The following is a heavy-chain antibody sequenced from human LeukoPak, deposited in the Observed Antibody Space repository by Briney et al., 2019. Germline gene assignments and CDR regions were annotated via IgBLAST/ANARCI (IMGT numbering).Heavy chain of an antibody. V-gene: IGHV3-23*01. CDR2: ISGSGGST. CDR1: GFTFSSYA. CDR3: AKRVNSGSYSFDY. Sequence: PTGGSLRLSCAASGFTFSSYAMSWVRQAPGKGLEWVSAISGSGGSTYYADSVKGRFTISRDNSKNTLYLQMNSLRAEDTPVYYCAKRVNSGSYSFDYWGQGTLVTVSS. J-gene: IGHJ4*02. D-gene: IGHD1-26*01.